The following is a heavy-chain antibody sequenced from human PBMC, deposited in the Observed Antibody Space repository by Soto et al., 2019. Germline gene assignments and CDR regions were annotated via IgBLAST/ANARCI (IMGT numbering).Heavy chain of an antibody. CDR2: IYHSGST. V-gene: IGHV4-30-2*01. CDR3: ARRFLEWLLDYGMDV. Sequence: PSETLSLTCAVSGGSISSGGYSWSWIRQPPGKGLEWIGYIYHSGSTYYNPSLKSRVTISVDRSKNQFSLKLSSVTAADTAVYYCARRFLEWLLDYGMDVWGQGTTVTVSS. CDR1: GGSISSGGYS. J-gene: IGHJ6*02. D-gene: IGHD3-3*01.